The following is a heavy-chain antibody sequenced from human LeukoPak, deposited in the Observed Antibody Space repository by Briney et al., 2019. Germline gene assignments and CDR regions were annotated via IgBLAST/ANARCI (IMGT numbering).Heavy chain of an antibody. J-gene: IGHJ6*02. V-gene: IGHV4-34*01. D-gene: IGHD2-8*01. CDR2: INHSGST. CDR1: GGSFSGYY. Sequence: PSETLSLTCAVYGGSFSGYYWNWIRQPPGKGLEWIGEINHSGSTNYNPSLKSRVTISVDTSKNQFSLKLSSVTAADTAVYYCARRSHGLYYYYGMDVWGQGTTVTVSS. CDR3: ARRSHGLYYYYGMDV.